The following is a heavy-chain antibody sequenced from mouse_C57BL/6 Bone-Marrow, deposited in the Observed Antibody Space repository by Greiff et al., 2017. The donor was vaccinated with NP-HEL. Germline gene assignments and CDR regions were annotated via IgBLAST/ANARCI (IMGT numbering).Heavy chain of an antibody. CDR2: INPNNGGT. Sequence: EVQLQQSGPELVKPGASVKISCKASGYTFTDYYMNWVKQSHGKSLEWIGDINPNNGGTSYNQKFKGKATLTVDKSSSTASMELRSLTSEDSAVYYCATFPWYFDVWGTGTTVTVSS. CDR3: ATFPWYFDV. V-gene: IGHV1-26*01. CDR1: GYTFTDYY. J-gene: IGHJ1*03.